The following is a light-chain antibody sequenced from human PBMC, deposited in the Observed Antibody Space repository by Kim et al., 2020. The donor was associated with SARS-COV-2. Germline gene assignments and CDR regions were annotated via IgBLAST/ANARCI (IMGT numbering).Light chain of an antibody. V-gene: IGLV1-44*01. CDR3: SAWDDSLNGPV. CDR2: DSN. CDR1: NSNLGLNS. Sequence: GQRGTISCSGSNSNLGLNSVNWYQHLPGTTPKLLIPDSNHRPSGVPDRFSGSKSGTSASLAISGLQSEDEADYFCSAWDDSLNGPVFGGGTQLTVL. J-gene: IGLJ2*01.